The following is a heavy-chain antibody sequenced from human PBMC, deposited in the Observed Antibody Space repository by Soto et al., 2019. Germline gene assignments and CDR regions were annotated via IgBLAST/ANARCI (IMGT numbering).Heavy chain of an antibody. CDR1: GFTFGDYW. J-gene: IGHJ4*02. V-gene: IGHV3-74*03. CDR3: ATDEVDY. CDR2: MTGDGRTT. Sequence: GGSLRLSCAASGFTFGDYWMHWVRQPPGKGPEWVSRMTGDGRTTQYADSVKGRFTASRDNAKSTLYLQMNSLRAEDTAVYYCATDEVDYWGPGTLVTVYS.